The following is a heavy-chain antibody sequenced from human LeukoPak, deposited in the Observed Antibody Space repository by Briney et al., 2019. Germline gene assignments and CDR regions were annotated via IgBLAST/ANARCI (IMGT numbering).Heavy chain of an antibody. CDR3: ARAYYYSSSGDDY. V-gene: IGHV3-74*01. D-gene: IGHD3-22*01. J-gene: IGHJ4*02. CDR1: RFTFSSYW. CDR2: ISSDGSST. Sequence: PGGPLRLSCAASRFTFSSYWMHWVRQAPGKGLVCVSLISSDGSSTTCADSVKGRFTISRDNAKNTLYLQLNSLRAEDTAVYYCARAYYYSSSGDDYWGQGTLVTVSS.